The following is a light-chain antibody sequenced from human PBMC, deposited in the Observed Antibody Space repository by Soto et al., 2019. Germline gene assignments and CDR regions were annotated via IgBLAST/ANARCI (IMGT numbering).Light chain of an antibody. CDR3: QQYDSSPWT. CDR2: GAS. Sequence: EIMLTQSPGTLSLSPGERATLSCRASQSVSRSYLAWYQQKLGQAPRLLIYGASSRATGIPDRFSGSGSGTDFTLTISRLEPEDFAVYYCQQYDSSPWTFGQGTKVEIK. J-gene: IGKJ1*01. V-gene: IGKV3-20*01. CDR1: QSVSRSY.